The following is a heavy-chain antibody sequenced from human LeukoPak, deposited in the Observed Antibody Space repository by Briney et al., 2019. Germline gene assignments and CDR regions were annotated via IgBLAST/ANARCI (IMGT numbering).Heavy chain of an antibody. CDR3: ARPYYYDSRIDP. V-gene: IGHV4-30-4*01. CDR2: MYYSGST. CDR1: GGSISSGDYY. D-gene: IGHD3-22*01. J-gene: IGHJ5*02. Sequence: PSETLSLTCTVSGGSISSGDYYWSWIRQPPGKGLEWIAYMYYSGSTYYNPSLKSRVTMSADTSKNQLSLKLSSVTAADTAVYYCARPYYYDSRIDPWGQEILVTASS.